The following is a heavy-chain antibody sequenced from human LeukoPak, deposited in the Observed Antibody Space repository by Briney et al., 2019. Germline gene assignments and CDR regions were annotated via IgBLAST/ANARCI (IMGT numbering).Heavy chain of an antibody. J-gene: IGHJ3*02. Sequence: KPSETLSLTCTVSGGSISSSSYYWSWIRQPPGKGLEWIAYIYHSGSTNYNPSLKSRVTISVDTSKNQFSLKLSSVTATDTAVYYCASSGGTVVSEQGAFDIWGQGTMVTVSS. CDR1: GGSISSSSYY. CDR3: ASSGGTVVSEQGAFDI. D-gene: IGHD4-23*01. V-gene: IGHV4-61*05. CDR2: IYHSGST.